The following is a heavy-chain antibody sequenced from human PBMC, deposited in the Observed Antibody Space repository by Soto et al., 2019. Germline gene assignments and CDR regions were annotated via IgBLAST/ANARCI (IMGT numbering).Heavy chain of an antibody. CDR3: AREDILGVRSFDY. V-gene: IGHV3-48*02. J-gene: IGHJ4*02. CDR2: ISSGSKTI. CDR1: GFTFSGYS. D-gene: IGHD3-9*01. Sequence: PGGSLRLSCAASGFTFSGYSVNWVRQAPGKGLEWVSHISSGSKTIYYAESVKGRFTVSRDNARNSQYLQMNSLRDEDTAVYYCAREDILGVRSFDYLGQGTLVTSPQ.